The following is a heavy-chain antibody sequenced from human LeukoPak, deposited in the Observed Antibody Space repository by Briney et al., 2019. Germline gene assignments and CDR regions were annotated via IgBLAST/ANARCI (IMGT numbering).Heavy chain of an antibody. D-gene: IGHD2-15*01. CDR3: ARHESSGGSPQWFDP. Sequence: GESLKISFKGSGYSFTSYWIGWVRQMPGKGLGWMGIIYPGDSDTRYSPSFQGQVTISADKSISTAYLQWSSLKASDTAMYYCARHESSGGSPQWFDPWGQGTLVTVSS. CDR1: GYSFTSYW. CDR2: IYPGDSDT. J-gene: IGHJ5*02. V-gene: IGHV5-51*01.